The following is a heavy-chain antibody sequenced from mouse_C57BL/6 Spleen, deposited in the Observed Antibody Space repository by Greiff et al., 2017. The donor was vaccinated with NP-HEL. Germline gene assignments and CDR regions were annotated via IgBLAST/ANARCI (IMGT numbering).Heavy chain of an antibody. J-gene: IGHJ3*01. CDR3: VRRELAY. Sequence: EVKVVESGGGLVQPKGSLKLSCAASGFSFNTYAMNWVRQAPGKGLEWVARIRSKSNNYATYYADSVKDRFTISRDDSESMLYLQMNNLKTEDTAMYYCVRRELAYWGQGTLVTVSA. CDR2: IRSKSNNYAT. CDR1: GFSFNTYA. V-gene: IGHV10-1*01.